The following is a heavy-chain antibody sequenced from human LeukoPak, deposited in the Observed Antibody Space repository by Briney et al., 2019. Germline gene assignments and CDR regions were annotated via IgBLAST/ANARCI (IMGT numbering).Heavy chain of an antibody. Sequence: GGSLRLSCVASRFTFSSHNMNWVRQAPGRGLEWISYITTGSSTIKYADSVKGRFTISRDNTKSSLYLQMNSLRAEDTAVYYCARDRGAVGGLLSYHFYYMDVWGKGTPVTVS. CDR2: ITTGSSTI. J-gene: IGHJ6*03. D-gene: IGHD3-16*01. V-gene: IGHV3-48*01. CDR1: RFTFSSHN. CDR3: ARDRGAVGGLLSYHFYYMDV.